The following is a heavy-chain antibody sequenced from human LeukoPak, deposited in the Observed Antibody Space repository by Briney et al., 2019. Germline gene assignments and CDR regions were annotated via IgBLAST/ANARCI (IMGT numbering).Heavy chain of an antibody. CDR1: VFTFSSYA. Sequence: PGGSLRLSCAASVFTFSSYAMSWVRQAPGKGLEWVSAVSGSGGSTYYADSVKGRFTISRDNSKNTLYLQMNSLRAEDTAVYYCAKALSSVVIGYYGMDVWGQGTTVTVSS. CDR2: VSGSGGST. V-gene: IGHV3-23*01. D-gene: IGHD3-22*01. CDR3: AKALSSVVIGYYGMDV. J-gene: IGHJ6*02.